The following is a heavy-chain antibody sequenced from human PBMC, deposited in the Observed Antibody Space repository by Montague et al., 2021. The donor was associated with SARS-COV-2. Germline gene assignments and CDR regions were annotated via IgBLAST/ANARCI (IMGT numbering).Heavy chain of an antibody. CDR3: ASELADYGDFDY. CDR1: GFTFSSYS. CDR2: ISYDGSNK. D-gene: IGHD4-17*01. V-gene: IGHV3-30-3*01. Sequence: SRRLSCAASGFTFSSYSMHWVRQAPGKGLEWVAVISYDGSNKYYADSVKGRFTISRDNSKNTLHLQMNSLRAEDTAVYYCASELADYGDFDYWGQGTLVTVSS. J-gene: IGHJ4*02.